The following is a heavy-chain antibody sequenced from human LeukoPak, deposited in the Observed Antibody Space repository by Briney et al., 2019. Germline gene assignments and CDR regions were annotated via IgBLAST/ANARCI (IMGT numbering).Heavy chain of an antibody. Sequence: ASVKVSCKASGYTFTSYYMHWVRQAPGQGLEWMGIINPSAGSTSYAQKFQGRVTMTRDTSTSTVYMALSSLRSEDTAVYYCARAYVPLTFVTDYWGQGTLVTVSS. CDR1: GYTFTSYY. J-gene: IGHJ4*02. CDR2: INPSAGST. V-gene: IGHV1-46*01. CDR3: ARAYVPLTFVTDY. D-gene: IGHD2/OR15-2a*01.